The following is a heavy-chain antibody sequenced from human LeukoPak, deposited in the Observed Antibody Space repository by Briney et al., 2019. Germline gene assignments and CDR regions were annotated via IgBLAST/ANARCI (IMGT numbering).Heavy chain of an antibody. CDR2: ISSISSYI. D-gene: IGHD3-22*01. CDR1: GSTLSSYR. J-gene: IGHJ6*03. V-gene: IGHV3-21*01. CDR3: SKGPYDASGHYEQHYYMDV. Sequence: PGGSLRLSCAASGSTLSSYRMNWVRQAPGKGLEWVSSISSISSYIYYADSVKGRFTISRDNSKESLYLQMDSVTIEDTALYYCSKGPYDASGHYEQHYYMDVWGNGTTVTVS.